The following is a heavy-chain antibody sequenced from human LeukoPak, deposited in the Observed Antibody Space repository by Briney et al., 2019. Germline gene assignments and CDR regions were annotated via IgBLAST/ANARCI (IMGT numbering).Heavy chain of an antibody. J-gene: IGHJ4*02. CDR3: AKVSRSSGLD. D-gene: IGHD6-19*01. Sequence: PGGSLRLSCAASGFTISSYGMSWVRRAPGKGLEWVSDISSGGGSTYYADSVKGRFTISRDNSKNTLYLQMNSLRAEDTAVYYCAKVSRSSGLDWGQGTRVTVSS. CDR2: ISSGGGST. V-gene: IGHV3-23*01. CDR1: GFTISSYG.